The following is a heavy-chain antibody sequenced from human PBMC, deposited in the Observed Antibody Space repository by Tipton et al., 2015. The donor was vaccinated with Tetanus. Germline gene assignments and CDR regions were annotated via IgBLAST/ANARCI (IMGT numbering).Heavy chain of an antibody. V-gene: IGHV4-4*02. CDR2: IHDSGKT. CDR3: AKDTDLLVYAFDV. D-gene: IGHD1-26*01. CDR1: GGSITTTNW. Sequence: SLRLSCTVFGGSITTTNWWSWVRQTPGKGLEWIGEIHDSGKTNYNPSLESRVTISVDKSKNQFSLNRNSVTAADTAVYYCAKDTDLLVYAFDVWGQGTLVVVSS. J-gene: IGHJ3*01.